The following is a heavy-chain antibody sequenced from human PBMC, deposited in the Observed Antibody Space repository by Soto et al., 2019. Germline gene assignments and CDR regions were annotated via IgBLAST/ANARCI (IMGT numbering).Heavy chain of an antibody. D-gene: IGHD6-13*01. CDR1: GFTFRNYA. CDR2: IAYDGSNK. CDR3: ARSRIPAHHGAFGP. V-gene: IGHV3-30-3*01. J-gene: IGHJ5*02. Sequence: QVQLVESGGGVVQPGRSLRLSCAASGFTFRNYAMHWVRQAPGKGLEWVAVIAYDGSNKYYADSVKGRFTISRDNSKNTLSLQMNSLRADDTALYYCARSRIPAHHGAFGPWGQGTLVTVCS.